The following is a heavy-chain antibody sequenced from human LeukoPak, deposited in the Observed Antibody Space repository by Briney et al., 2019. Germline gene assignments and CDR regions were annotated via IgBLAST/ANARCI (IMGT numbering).Heavy chain of an antibody. Sequence: ASVKVSCKASGGTFSSYAISRVRQAPGQGLEWMGGIIPIFGTANYAQKFQGRVTITADESTSTAYMELSSLRSEDTAVYFCASAPRYSSSWPNNWFDPWGQGTLVTVSS. CDR3: ASAPRYSSSWPNNWFDP. CDR2: IIPIFGTA. CDR1: GGTFSSYA. V-gene: IGHV1-69*13. J-gene: IGHJ5*02. D-gene: IGHD6-13*01.